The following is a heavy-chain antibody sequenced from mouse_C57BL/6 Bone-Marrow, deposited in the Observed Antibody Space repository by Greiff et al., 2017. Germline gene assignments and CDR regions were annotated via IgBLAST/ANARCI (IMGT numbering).Heavy chain of an antibody. V-gene: IGHV5-6*01. J-gene: IGHJ4*01. CDR1: GFTFSSYG. CDR2: ISSGGSYT. CDR3: ARAPMGAMDY. Sequence: EVKLVESGGDLVKPGGSLKLSCAASGFTFSSYGMSWVRQTPDQRLEWVATISSGGSYTNYPDSVQGRFTISRDNAKNTLYLQMSSLKSEDTAMYYGARAPMGAMDYWGQGTSVTVSS.